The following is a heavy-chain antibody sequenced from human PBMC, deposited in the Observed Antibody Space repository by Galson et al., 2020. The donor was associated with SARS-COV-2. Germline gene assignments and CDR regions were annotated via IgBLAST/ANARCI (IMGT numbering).Heavy chain of an antibody. CDR1: GFTFTSSA. Sequence: SVKVSCKASGFTFTSSAMQWVRQARGQRLEWIGWIVVGSGNTNYAQKFQERVTITRDMTTSTAYMELSTLRSEDPAVYYGAAELAAAVYGMDVLGQGATATVSS. D-gene: IGHD6-13*01. V-gene: IGHV1-58*02. J-gene: IGHJ6*02. CDR3: AAELAAAVYGMDV. CDR2: IVVGSGNT.